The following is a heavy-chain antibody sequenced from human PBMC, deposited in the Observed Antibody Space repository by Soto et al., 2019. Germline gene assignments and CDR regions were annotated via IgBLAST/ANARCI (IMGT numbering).Heavy chain of an antibody. J-gene: IGHJ3*02. CDR2: MNPNSGNT. D-gene: IGHD2-15*01. V-gene: IGHV1-8*01. Sequence: QVQLVQSGAEVKKPGDSVKVSCKASGYTFTSYDMNWVRQSTGQGLEWMGWMNPNSGNTGYAQKFQGRVTMTRNTSISTAYMELSSLRSEDTAVYYCERGDCSGGSCHFYAFDIWGQGTMVTVAA. CDR1: GYTFTSYD. CDR3: ERGDCSGGSCHFYAFDI.